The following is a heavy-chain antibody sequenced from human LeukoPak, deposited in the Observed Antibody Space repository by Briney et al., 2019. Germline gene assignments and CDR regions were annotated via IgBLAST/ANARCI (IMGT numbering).Heavy chain of an antibody. V-gene: IGHV5-10-1*01. CDR3: AGNYYGSGSYPLC. CDR2: IDPSDSYT. J-gene: IGHJ4*02. D-gene: IGHD3-10*01. CDR1: GYSFTSYW. Sequence: GESLKISRKGSGYSFTSYWISWVRQMPGKGLEWMGRIDPSDSYTNYSPSFQGHVTISADKSISTAYLQWSSLKASDTAMYYCAGNYYGSGSYPLCWGQGTLVTVSS.